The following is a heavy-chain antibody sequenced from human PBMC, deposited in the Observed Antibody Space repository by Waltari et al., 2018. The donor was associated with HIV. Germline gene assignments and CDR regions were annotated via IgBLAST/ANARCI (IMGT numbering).Heavy chain of an antibody. CDR1: GYSIASGYY. CDR2: SLHSGNT. D-gene: IGHD5-18*01. J-gene: IGHJ4*02. V-gene: IGHV4-38-2*01. Sequence: QVQLQESGPGLVKPSETLSLTCSVSGYSIASGYYWGWIRQPPGKALEWIGSSLHSGNTYYNPSLKSRLTISLDTSKNQDSLKLSSVTAADTAVYYCASGSRRGHSHGIDYWGQGTLVTVSS. CDR3: ASGSRRGHSHGIDY.